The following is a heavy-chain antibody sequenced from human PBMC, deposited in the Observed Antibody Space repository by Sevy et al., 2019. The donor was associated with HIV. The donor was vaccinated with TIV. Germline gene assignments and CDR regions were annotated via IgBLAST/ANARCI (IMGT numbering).Heavy chain of an antibody. CDR3: ARDALSGTSAY. D-gene: IGHD1-7*01. CDR1: GFTFSAYV. CDR2: ISSSGRYI. J-gene: IGHJ4*02. V-gene: IGHV3-21*01. Sequence: GGSLRLSCAASGFTFSAYVMNWVRQGPGKGLEWVSSISSSGRYIYYADSVQGRFTISRDNAEDSLYLQMNNLRAEDTAVCYCARDALSGTSAYWGQGTLVTVSS.